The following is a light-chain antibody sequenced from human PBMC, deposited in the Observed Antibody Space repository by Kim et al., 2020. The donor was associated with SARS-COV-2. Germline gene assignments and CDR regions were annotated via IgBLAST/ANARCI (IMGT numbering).Light chain of an antibody. CDR2: SAS. CDR1: QDLGTN. V-gene: IGKV3-15*01. CDR3: QHYHYWPPLT. Sequence: EVVMTQSPGTLSGSPGERVTLSCRASQDLGTNLAWYQQRPGQIPRLLIYSASTRATAIPARFSGSGSGTEFTLTVSGLQSEDFAVYYCQHYHYWPPLTFGQGTRLEIK. J-gene: IGKJ5*01.